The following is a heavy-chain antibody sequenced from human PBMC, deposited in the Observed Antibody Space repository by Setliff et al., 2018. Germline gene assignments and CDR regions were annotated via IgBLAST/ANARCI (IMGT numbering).Heavy chain of an antibody. D-gene: IGHD1-1*01. CDR3: ARTGTYRYFDY. V-gene: IGHV4-38-2*01. CDR2: IYHGGDT. J-gene: IGHJ4*02. CDR1: GYSISSGYH. Sequence: SETLSLTCAVSGYSISSGYHWAWIRQLPGKGLEWIGTIYHGGDTYYNASLKSRLTISVDTSKNQFSLKLRSVTAADTAVYCARTGTYRYFDYWGQGALVTVSS.